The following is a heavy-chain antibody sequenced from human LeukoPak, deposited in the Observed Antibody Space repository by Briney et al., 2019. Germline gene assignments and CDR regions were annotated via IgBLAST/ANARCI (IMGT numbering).Heavy chain of an antibody. CDR2: MNPNSGNT. V-gene: IGHV1-8*01. CDR1: GYTFTSYD. CDR3: ARGGITTNYYYYYMDV. Sequence: ASVKVSCKASGYTFTSYDINWVRHPTGQGLEWMGWMNPNSGNTGYAQKFQGRVTMTRNTSISTAYMELSSLRSEDTAVYYCARGGITTNYYYYYMDVWGKGTTVTVSS. D-gene: IGHD1-14*01. J-gene: IGHJ6*03.